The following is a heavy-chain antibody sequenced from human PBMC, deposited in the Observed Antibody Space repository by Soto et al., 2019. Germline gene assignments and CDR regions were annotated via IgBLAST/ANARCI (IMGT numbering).Heavy chain of an antibody. V-gene: IGHV3-48*02. CDR2: ISSRSSTI. D-gene: IGHD3-9*01. J-gene: IGHJ6*02. Sequence: LRLSCAASGFTFSVYSMNWVRQAPGKGLEWVSYISSRSSTIYYADSVRGRFTVSRDDATNSLFLQMSNLRDDDTAVYYCARDLQKRYFEPRGMDVWGQGTSVTVSS. CDR3: ARDLQKRYFEPRGMDV. CDR1: GFTFSVYS.